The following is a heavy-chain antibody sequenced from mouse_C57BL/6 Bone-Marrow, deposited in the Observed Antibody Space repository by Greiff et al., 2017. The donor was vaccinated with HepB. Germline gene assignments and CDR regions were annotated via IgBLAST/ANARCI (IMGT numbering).Heavy chain of an antibody. Sequence: QVQLQQSGAELVKPGASVKISCKASGYTFTDYYINWVKQRPGQGLEWIGKIGPGSGSTYYNEKFKGKATLTADKSSSTAYMQLSSLTSEDSAVYFCAREAGIYYGNYGWYFDVWGTGTTVTVSS. CDR1: GYTFTDYY. CDR2: IGPGSGST. CDR3: AREAGIYYGNYGWYFDV. J-gene: IGHJ1*03. V-gene: IGHV1-77*01. D-gene: IGHD2-1*01.